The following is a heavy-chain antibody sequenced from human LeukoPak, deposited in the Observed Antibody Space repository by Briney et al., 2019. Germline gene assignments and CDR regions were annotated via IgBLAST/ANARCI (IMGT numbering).Heavy chain of an antibody. CDR3: ASFRDDSSGYY. CDR1: GFRFSNFA. J-gene: IGHJ4*02. D-gene: IGHD3-22*01. CDR2: ISSSSSYI. V-gene: IGHV3-21*01. Sequence: PGGSLRLSCAASGFRFSNFAMSWVRQAPGKGLEWVSSISSSSSYIYYADSVKGRFTISRDNAKNSLYLQMNSLRAEDTAVYYCASFRDDSSGYYWGQGTLVTVSS.